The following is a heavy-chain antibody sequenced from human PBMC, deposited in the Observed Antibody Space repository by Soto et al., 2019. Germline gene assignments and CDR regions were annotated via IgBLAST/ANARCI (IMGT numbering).Heavy chain of an antibody. Sequence: QVQLVESGGGVVQPGRSLRLSCAASGFAFSTCAMHWVRQAPGKGLEWVALISYDGSNKYYADSVKGRFTISRDNSKTTLYLQMNSLRAEDTAVYYCVRDKRDLRFLEWSYYFDYWGQGTLVTVSS. J-gene: IGHJ4*02. CDR3: VRDKRDLRFLEWSYYFDY. D-gene: IGHD3-3*01. CDR2: ISYDGSNK. CDR1: GFAFSTCA. V-gene: IGHV3-30-3*01.